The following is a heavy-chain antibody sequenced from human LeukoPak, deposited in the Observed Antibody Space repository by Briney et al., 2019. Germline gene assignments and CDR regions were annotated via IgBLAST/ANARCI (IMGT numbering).Heavy chain of an antibody. V-gene: IGHV4-39*01. J-gene: IGHJ4*02. CDR1: GGSISSSSYY. Sequence: SETLSLTCTVSGGSISSSSYYWGWIRQPPGKGLEWIGSIFYSGSTYYNPSLQSRVTISVDTSKNQFSLKLSSVTAADTAVYYCARSTVTTWVGDFDYWGQGTLVTVSS. CDR3: ARSTVTTWVGDFDY. D-gene: IGHD4-17*01. CDR2: IFYSGST.